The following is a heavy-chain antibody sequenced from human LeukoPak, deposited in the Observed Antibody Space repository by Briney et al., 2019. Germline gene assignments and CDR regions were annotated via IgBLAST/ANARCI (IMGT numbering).Heavy chain of an antibody. CDR3: ARDLVVVTGLRTRGSFDI. J-gene: IGHJ3*02. CDR2: INPGGGTT. Sequence: ASVKVSCKASGYNFTSYYMHWVRQAHGQGLEWMGIINPGGGTTSNAQKIQCRVPVTSHTSTSTVYMELSSLRSEDTAVYYCARDLVVVTGLRTRGSFDIWGQGTMVTVSS. D-gene: IGHD2-21*02. V-gene: IGHV1-46*01. CDR1: GYNFTSYY.